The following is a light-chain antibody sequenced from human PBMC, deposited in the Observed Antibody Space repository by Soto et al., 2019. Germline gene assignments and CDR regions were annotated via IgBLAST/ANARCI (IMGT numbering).Light chain of an antibody. CDR3: STSHV. Sequence: QSALTQPASVSGSPGQSITISCTGSDISGYNYVSWYQQYPGKAPKLMIYEVSNRPSGVSHRFSGSKSGNTASLTISGLQAEDEVDYYCSTSHVFATGTKVTVL. V-gene: IGLV2-14*01. J-gene: IGLJ1*01. CDR1: DISGYNY. CDR2: EVS.